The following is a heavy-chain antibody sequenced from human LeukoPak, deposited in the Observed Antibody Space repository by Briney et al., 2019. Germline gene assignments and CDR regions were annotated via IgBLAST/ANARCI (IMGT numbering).Heavy chain of an antibody. Sequence: LPGRSLRLSCAASGFTFSSYGMHWVRQAPGKGLEWVAVIRYDGSNKYYADSVKGRFTISRDNSKNTLYLQMNSLRAEDTAVYYCARDLSVVVPAAKGLDYWGQGTLVTVSS. CDR1: GFTFSSYG. CDR3: ARDLSVVVPAAKGLDY. V-gene: IGHV3-33*01. D-gene: IGHD2-2*01. J-gene: IGHJ4*02. CDR2: IRYDGSNK.